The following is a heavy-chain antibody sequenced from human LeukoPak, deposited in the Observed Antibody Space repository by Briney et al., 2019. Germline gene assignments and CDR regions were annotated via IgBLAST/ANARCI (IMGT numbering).Heavy chain of an antibody. CDR1: GYSISRGYY. CDR2: IYHIGST. CDR3: ARAGWIITSGIDY. D-gene: IGHD3-10*01. Sequence: SETPSLTCGVSGYSISRGYYWAWIRQPAGKGLEWIGTIYHIGSTYYTPSLGSRVTISVDTSKNEFSLNLKSVTAADTAVYYCARAGWIITSGIDYWGQGALVTVSS. V-gene: IGHV4-38-2*01. J-gene: IGHJ4*02.